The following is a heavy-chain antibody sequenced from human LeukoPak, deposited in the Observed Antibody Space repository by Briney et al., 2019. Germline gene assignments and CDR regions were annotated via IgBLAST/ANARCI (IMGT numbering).Heavy chain of an antibody. CDR2: ISGTSGSI. Sequence: GGSLRLSCAASGFTFSSFAMNWVRQAPGKGLEWVAYISGTSGSIYYADSVKGRFSIARDNAENSLYLQMNSLRAEDTAVYFCARDEPGGGATTNDYWGQGTLVTVSS. V-gene: IGHV3-48*01. CDR1: GFTFSSFA. J-gene: IGHJ4*02. CDR3: ARDEPGGGATTNDY. D-gene: IGHD1-26*01.